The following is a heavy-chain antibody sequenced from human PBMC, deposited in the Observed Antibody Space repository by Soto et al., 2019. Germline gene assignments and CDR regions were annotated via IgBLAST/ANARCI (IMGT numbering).Heavy chain of an antibody. D-gene: IGHD5-18*01. CDR2: IYYSGST. J-gene: IGHJ6*02. CDR3: ARWLGYPYYYYGMDV. Sequence: KTSETLSLTCTVSGGSISSYYWSWIRQPPGKGLEWIGYIYYSGSTNYNPSLKSRVTISVDTSKNQFSLKLSSVTAADTAVYYCARWLGYPYYYYGMDVWGQGTTVTVSS. V-gene: IGHV4-59*01. CDR1: GGSISSYY.